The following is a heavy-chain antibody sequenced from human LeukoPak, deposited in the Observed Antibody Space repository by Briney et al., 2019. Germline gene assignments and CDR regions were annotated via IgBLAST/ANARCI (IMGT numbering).Heavy chain of an antibody. D-gene: IGHD6-19*01. CDR1: GGSINSYY. V-gene: IGHV4-59*01. Sequence: SETLSLTCTVSGGSINSYYWSWIRQPPGKGLEWIGCMYYSGSTNYSPSLKSRVTISLDTSKNQFPLKLRSVTAADTAVYYCARDVSLAGLDAFEIWGQGTMVTVSS. CDR2: MYYSGST. J-gene: IGHJ3*02. CDR3: ARDVSLAGLDAFEI.